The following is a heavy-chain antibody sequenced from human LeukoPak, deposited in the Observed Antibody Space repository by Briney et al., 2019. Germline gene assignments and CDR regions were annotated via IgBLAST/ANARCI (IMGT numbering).Heavy chain of an antibody. CDR3: AKGKGYSSSSSDH. V-gene: IGHV3-23*01. Sequence: GGSLRLSCAASGFTFNSHAMNWVRPAPGKGLEGVSAISGSDGSTYYADSVKGRFIISRDNSKNTLYLQMNSLRAEDTAVYHCAKGKGYSSSSSDHWGQGTLVTVSS. J-gene: IGHJ5*02. CDR2: ISGSDGST. CDR1: GFTFNSHA. D-gene: IGHD6-6*01.